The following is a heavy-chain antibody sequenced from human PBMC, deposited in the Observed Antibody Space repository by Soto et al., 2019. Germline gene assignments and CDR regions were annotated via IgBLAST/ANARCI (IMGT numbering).Heavy chain of an antibody. CDR2: VYFTGDT. CDR3: ARGYSEKNGQPQTFDI. V-gene: IGHV4-59*01. CDR1: GVFISSSY. D-gene: IGHD3-22*01. J-gene: IGHJ3*02. Sequence: QVQLQESGPGLVKPSETLSLTCTVSGVFISSSYWSWIRQSPGGGLEWIGAVYFTGDTTYTPSLKSRVTISVDTSKNQFSPELDSVTAADTAVYYCARGYSEKNGQPQTFDIWGPGTMVTVSS.